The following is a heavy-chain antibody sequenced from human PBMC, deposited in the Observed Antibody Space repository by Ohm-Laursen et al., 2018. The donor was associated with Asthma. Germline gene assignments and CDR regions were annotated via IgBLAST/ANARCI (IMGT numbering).Heavy chain of an antibody. J-gene: IGHJ3*02. V-gene: IGHV3-74*01. CDR2: INSDGSST. Sequence: SLRLSCAAAGFTFSSYWVHWVRQAPGKGLVWVSRINSDGSSTSYADSVKGRFTISRDNAKNTLYLQMNSLRAEDTAVYYCASPAYGDYVYAFDIWGQGTMVTVSS. CDR3: ASPAYGDYVYAFDI. D-gene: IGHD4-17*01. CDR1: GFTFSSYW.